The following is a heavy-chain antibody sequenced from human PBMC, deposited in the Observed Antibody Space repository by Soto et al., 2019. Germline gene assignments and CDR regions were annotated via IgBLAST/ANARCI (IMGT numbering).Heavy chain of an antibody. J-gene: IGHJ6*02. CDR2: IYTSGST. CDR1: GGSISSYY. D-gene: IGHD2-2*01. Sequence: ASETLSLTCTVSGGSISSYYWSWIRQPAGKGLEWIGRIYTSGSTNYNPSLKSRVTISVDTSKNQFSLKLSSVTAADTAVYYCATIRTSDYYYYGMDVWGQGPTVTVSS. CDR3: ATIRTSDYYYYGMDV. V-gene: IGHV4-4*07.